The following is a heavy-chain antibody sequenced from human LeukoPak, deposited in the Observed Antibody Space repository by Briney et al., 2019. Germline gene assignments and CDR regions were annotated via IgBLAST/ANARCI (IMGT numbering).Heavy chain of an antibody. CDR3: ARLPRGYGDYNHYYYYMDV. D-gene: IGHD4-17*01. J-gene: IGHJ6*03. Sequence: SETLSLTCTVSGGSISSSSYYWGWIRQPPGKGLEWIGSIYYSGSTYYNPSLKSRVTISVDTSKNQFSLKLSSVTAADTAVYCCARLPRGYGDYNHYYYYMDVWGKGTTVTVSS. CDR2: IYYSGST. CDR1: GGSISSSSYY. V-gene: IGHV4-39*07.